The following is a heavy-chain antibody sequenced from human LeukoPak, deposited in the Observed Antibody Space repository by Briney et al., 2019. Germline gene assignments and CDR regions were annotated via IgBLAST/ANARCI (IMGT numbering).Heavy chain of an antibody. CDR3: ARDRKYYYHMDV. CDR1: GGSISSYY. J-gene: IGHJ6*04. Sequence: SETLSLTCTVSGGSISSYYWSWIRQPPGKGLEWIGYIYYSGSANYNPSLKSRVTISVDTSKNQFSLNLSSVTAADTAVYYCARDRKYYYHMDVWGKGTTVTVSS. D-gene: IGHD1-14*01. V-gene: IGHV4-59*12. CDR2: IYYSGSA.